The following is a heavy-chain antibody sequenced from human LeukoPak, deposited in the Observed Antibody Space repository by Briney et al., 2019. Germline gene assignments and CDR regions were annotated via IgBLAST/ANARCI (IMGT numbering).Heavy chain of an antibody. V-gene: IGHV4-34*01. CDR2: INHIGST. Sequence: SETLSLTCAVYGESLIGYYWGWPRQTPGKGLEWIGEINHIGSTGYNPSLKSRVTISVDTSKNQFSLEVTSITAADMGDYYCARGRGGSSTWYPRYYYFMDVWGKGTTVTVSS. J-gene: IGHJ6*03. CDR3: ARGRGGSSTWYPRYYYFMDV. D-gene: IGHD6-13*01. CDR1: GESLIGYY.